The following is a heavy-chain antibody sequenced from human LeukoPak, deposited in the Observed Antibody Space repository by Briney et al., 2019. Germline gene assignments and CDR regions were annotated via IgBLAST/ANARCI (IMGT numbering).Heavy chain of an antibody. CDR3: ARDHSPDFLGSGSYPDY. D-gene: IGHD3-10*01. CDR1: GFTFSSYS. Sequence: GGSLRLSCAASGFTFSSYSMNWVRQAPGKGLEWVSSISSSSSYIYYADSVKGRFTISRDNAKNSLYLQMNSLRAEDTAVYYCARDHSPDFLGSGSYPDYWGQGTLVTVSS. CDR2: ISSSSSYI. V-gene: IGHV3-21*01. J-gene: IGHJ4*02.